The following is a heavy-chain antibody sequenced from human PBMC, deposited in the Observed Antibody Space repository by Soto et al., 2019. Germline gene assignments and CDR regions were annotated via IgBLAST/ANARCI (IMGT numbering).Heavy chain of an antibody. Sequence: PGGSRRLSCAASGFSFSVYTMNWVRQAPGKGLEWVSSISSSSSYIYYADSLKGRFTISRDNAKNSVYLQMNSLRAEDTAVYYCARGIAARTPPDNWGQGTLVTVSS. CDR3: ARGIAARTPPDN. CDR1: GFSFSVYT. CDR2: ISSSSSYI. J-gene: IGHJ4*02. D-gene: IGHD6-6*01. V-gene: IGHV3-21*01.